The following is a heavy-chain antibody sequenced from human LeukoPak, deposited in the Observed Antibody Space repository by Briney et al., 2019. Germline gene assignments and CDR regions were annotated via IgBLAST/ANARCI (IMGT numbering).Heavy chain of an antibody. CDR1: GFTFSNYY. CDR3: TTYDSSGYYFSHFDY. D-gene: IGHD3-22*01. Sequence: GGSLRLSCAASGFTFSNYYMSWVRQAPGKGLEWVANIKEDGSEKYYVDSVKGRFTISRDNARISLHLQMNSLRAEDTAVYYCTTYDSSGYYFSHFDYWGQGTLVTVSS. V-gene: IGHV3-7*01. J-gene: IGHJ4*02. CDR2: IKEDGSEK.